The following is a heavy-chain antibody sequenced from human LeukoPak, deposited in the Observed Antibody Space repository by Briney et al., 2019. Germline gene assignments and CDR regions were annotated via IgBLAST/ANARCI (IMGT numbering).Heavy chain of an antibody. CDR1: VYSFTSSW. Sequence: GESLNISCKASVYSFTSSWIGWVRQLPGKGLGWLGIIYPGGSDTRYSPSFQGQVTISAAKHISNAYLQWSSLKASDTAMYYCARCIGYCSGGSCCNWLDPWGQGTLVSVSS. J-gene: IGHJ5*02. D-gene: IGHD2-15*01. V-gene: IGHV5-51*01. CDR3: ARCIGYCSGGSCCNWLDP. CDR2: IYPGGSDT.